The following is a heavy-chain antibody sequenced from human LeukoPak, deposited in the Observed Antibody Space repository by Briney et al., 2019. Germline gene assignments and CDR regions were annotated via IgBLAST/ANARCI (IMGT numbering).Heavy chain of an antibody. Sequence: SETLSLTCTVSGGSISSSSYYWGWIRQPRGKGLEWIGSIYYSGSTYYNPSLKSRVTISVDTSKNQFSLKLSSVTATDTAVYYCARTSGSYLKWFEPWGQGTLVTVSS. D-gene: IGHD3-10*01. J-gene: IGHJ5*02. CDR2: IYYSGST. CDR3: ARTSGSYLKWFEP. CDR1: GGSISSSSYY. V-gene: IGHV4-39*01.